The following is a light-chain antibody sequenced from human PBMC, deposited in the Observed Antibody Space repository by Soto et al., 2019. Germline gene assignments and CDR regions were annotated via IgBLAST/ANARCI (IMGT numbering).Light chain of an antibody. Sequence: QSVLTQPPSASGTPGQRVTISCSGSSSNIGSNYVYWYQQLPGTAPKLLIYRNNQRPSGVPDRFSGSKSGTSASLAISGLRSEDKADYYCAAWDDSLSANVVFGGGTKLTVL. CDR1: SSNIGSNY. J-gene: IGLJ2*01. V-gene: IGLV1-47*01. CDR2: RNN. CDR3: AAWDDSLSANVV.